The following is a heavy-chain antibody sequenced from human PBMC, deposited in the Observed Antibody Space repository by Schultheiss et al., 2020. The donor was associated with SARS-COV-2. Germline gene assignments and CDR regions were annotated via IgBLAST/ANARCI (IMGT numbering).Heavy chain of an antibody. D-gene: IGHD6-19*01. CDR1: GFTFSSYS. CDR2: ISSSSSYI. J-gene: IGHJ4*02. Sequence: SCAASGFTFSSYSMNWVRQAPGKGLEWVSSISSSSSYIYYADSVKGRFTISRDNAKNSLYLQMNSLRAEDTAVYYCARDPISVAAPFDYWGQGTLVTVSS. CDR3: ARDPISVAAPFDY. V-gene: IGHV3-21*01.